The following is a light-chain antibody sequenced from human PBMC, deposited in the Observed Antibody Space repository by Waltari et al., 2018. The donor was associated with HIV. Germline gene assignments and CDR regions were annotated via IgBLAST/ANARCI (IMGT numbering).Light chain of an antibody. V-gene: IGLV1-44*01. CDR2: GNN. CDR1: SSNTAPHS. CDR3: AAWDDSLDGPV. Sequence: QPVLTPPPSAPGTPGQRVIISCSGISSNTAPHSVSWYQHLPGATPTLLIFGNNQRSSGVPDRFSGSKSATSASLAISGLRSVDEADYSCAAWDDSLDGPVFGGGTKLTVL. J-gene: IGLJ2*01.